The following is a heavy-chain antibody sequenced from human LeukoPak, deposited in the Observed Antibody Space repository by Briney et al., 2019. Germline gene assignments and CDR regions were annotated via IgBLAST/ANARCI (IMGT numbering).Heavy chain of an antibody. V-gene: IGHV5-51*01. Sequence: GESLKISCKGSGYSFTSYWIGWVRQMPGKGLEWMGIIYPGDSDTRYSPSFQGQVTISADKSISTAYLQWSSLKASDTAMYYCARGPHIVVVPAAIGEFYYYYYGMDVWGQGTTVTVSS. D-gene: IGHD2-2*02. J-gene: IGHJ6*02. CDR3: ARGPHIVVVPAAIGEFYYYYYGMDV. CDR2: IYPGDSDT. CDR1: GYSFTSYW.